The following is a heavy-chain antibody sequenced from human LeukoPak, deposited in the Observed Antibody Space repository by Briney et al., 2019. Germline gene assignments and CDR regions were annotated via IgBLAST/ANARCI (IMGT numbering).Heavy chain of an antibody. CDR2: IKQDGSEK. J-gene: IGHJ4*02. V-gene: IGHV3-7*04. CDR3: ARLYASATIFDY. CDR1: GFTLSSYR. D-gene: IGHD3-16*01. Sequence: GGSLRLSCAASGFTLSSYRMSWVRQAPGKGLEWVANIKQDGSEKYYVDSVKGRFTVSRDNPKNSLYLQMNSLRAEDTAVYYCARLYASATIFDYWGQGNLVTVSS.